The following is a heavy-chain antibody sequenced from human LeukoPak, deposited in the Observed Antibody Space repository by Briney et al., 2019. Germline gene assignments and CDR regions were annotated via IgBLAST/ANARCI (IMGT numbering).Heavy chain of an antibody. CDR3: ARDRSSSWYVRNWFDP. Sequence: ASVKVSCKTSGYTFTHYVVSWVRQAPGQGLEWMGRISPYNGNTKYAQKLQGRVTMTTDTSTSTAYMELRSLRSDDTAVYYCARDRSSSWYVRNWFDPWGQGTLVTVSS. J-gene: IGHJ5*02. CDR1: GYTFTHYV. V-gene: IGHV1-18*01. CDR2: ISPYNGNT. D-gene: IGHD6-13*01.